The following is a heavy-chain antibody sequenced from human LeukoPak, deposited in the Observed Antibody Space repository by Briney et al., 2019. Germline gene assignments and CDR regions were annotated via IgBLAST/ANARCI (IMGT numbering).Heavy chain of an antibody. Sequence: ASVTVSCKASGGTFSSYAISWVRQAPGQGLEWMGGIIPIFGTANYAQKFQGRVTITADESTSTAYMELSSLRSEDTAVYYCARLTGDTYYYGSGSYSWGQGTLVTVSS. V-gene: IGHV1-69*13. D-gene: IGHD3-10*01. J-gene: IGHJ4*02. CDR1: GGTFSSYA. CDR2: IIPIFGTA. CDR3: ARLTGDTYYYGSGSYS.